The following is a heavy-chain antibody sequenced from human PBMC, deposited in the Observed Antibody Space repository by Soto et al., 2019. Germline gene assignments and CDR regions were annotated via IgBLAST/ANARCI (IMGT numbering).Heavy chain of an antibody. V-gene: IGHV3-30-3*01. D-gene: IGHD6-19*01. Sequence: PGGSLRLSCAASGFTFRNHAMHWVRQAPGKGLECLAVISYDGSNTFYADSVKGRFTISRDNSKNTLYLQMNSLRAEDTAVYYCAGIAVAGPYNWFDPWGQGTLVTVSS. CDR3: AGIAVAGPYNWFDP. CDR1: GFTFRNHA. J-gene: IGHJ5*02. CDR2: ISYDGSNT.